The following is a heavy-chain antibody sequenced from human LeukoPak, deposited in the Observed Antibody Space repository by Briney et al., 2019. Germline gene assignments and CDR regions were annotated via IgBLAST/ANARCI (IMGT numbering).Heavy chain of an antibody. D-gene: IGHD2-2*01. CDR3: LRHYCSSTSCYLT. J-gene: IGHJ4*02. V-gene: IGHV3-20*04. Sequence: GGSLRLSCAASGFTFDDYGMSWVRQAPGKGLEWVSGINWNGGSTGYADSVKGRFTISRDNAKNTLYLQMNSLRAEDTAVYYCLRHYCSSTSCYLTWGQGTLVTVSS. CDR1: GFTFDDYG. CDR2: INWNGGST.